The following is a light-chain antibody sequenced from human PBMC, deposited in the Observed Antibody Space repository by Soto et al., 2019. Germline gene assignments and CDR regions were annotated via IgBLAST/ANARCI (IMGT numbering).Light chain of an antibody. CDR2: EVS. J-gene: IGLJ2*01. CDR1: SSDVGDNY. V-gene: IGLV2-8*01. CDR3: SSFTNNNTPHVV. Sequence: QSALTQPPSASGSPGQSVTISCTGTSSDVGDNYVSWYQQHLGKAPKLIIYEVSQRPSGVPDRFSGSKSGNTASLTISGLQAEDEADYYCSSFTNNNTPHVVFGGGTKLTVL.